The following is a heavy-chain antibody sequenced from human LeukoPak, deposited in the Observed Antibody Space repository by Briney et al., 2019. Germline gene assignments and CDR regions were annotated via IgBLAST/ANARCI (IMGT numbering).Heavy chain of an antibody. J-gene: IGHJ6*03. V-gene: IGHV3-23*01. CDR2: VSGSGANT. Sequence: GGSLRLSCAASGFAFSSYAMNWVRQAPGKGLEWVSVVSGSGANTYYADSVKDRFTISRDNSKDTLFLQMNSLRAEDTAVYYCAREHYFYHMDGWGEGTTVTVSS. CDR3: AREHYFYHMDG. CDR1: GFAFSSYA.